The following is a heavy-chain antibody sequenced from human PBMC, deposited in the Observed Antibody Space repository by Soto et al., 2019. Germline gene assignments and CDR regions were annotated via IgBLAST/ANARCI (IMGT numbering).Heavy chain of an antibody. Sequence: SETLSLTCTVSGVSISSYYWSWIRQPPGKGLEWIGYIYYSGSTNYNPSLKSRVTISVDTSKNQFSLKLSSVTAADTAVYYCARGPHYDFWSGSDAFDICGQGTMVTVS. CDR1: GVSISSYY. CDR2: IYYSGST. V-gene: IGHV4-59*01. D-gene: IGHD3-3*01. CDR3: ARGPHYDFWSGSDAFDI. J-gene: IGHJ3*02.